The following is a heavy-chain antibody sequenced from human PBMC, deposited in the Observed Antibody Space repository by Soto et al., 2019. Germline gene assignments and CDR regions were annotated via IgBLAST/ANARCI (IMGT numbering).Heavy chain of an antibody. Sequence: QVQLVQSGAEVKKPGASVKVSCKASGYTFTNNAIHWVRQAPGQRLEWMGWINGATGNTRYSQKFQSRVTITRDTSASTAYMELNRLRSEETAVYYCARDQGLCTGGSCRGYFDYWGQGTLVTVSS. V-gene: IGHV1-3*01. J-gene: IGHJ4*02. CDR3: ARDQGLCTGGSCRGYFDY. D-gene: IGHD2-15*01. CDR1: GYTFTNNA. CDR2: INGATGNT.